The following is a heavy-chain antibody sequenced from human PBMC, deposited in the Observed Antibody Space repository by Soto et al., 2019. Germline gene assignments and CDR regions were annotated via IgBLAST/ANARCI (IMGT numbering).Heavy chain of an antibody. CDR2: IDPSDSYT. V-gene: IGHV5-10-1*01. D-gene: IGHD6-25*01. CDR3: ARHLGEQRLDFDY. J-gene: IGHJ4*02. Sequence: PGESLKISCKGFGYTFTNYWINWVRQMPGKGLEWMGRIDPSDSYTDYSPSFQGHVTISADKSINTAFLEWSSLKASDTAMYYCARHLGEQRLDFDYWGQGTLVTVSS. CDR1: GYTFTNYW.